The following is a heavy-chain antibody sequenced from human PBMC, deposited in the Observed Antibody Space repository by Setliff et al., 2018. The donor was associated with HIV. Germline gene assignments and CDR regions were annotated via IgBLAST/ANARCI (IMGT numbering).Heavy chain of an antibody. V-gene: IGHV3-7*01. CDR2: IGQDGSEK. Sequence: PGGSLRLSCAASRFDFNNYWMCWVRQAPGKGLEWVANIGQDGSEKNYVDSVKGRFTISRDNAKNSMYLQMNSLRAEDTAIYYCARKFRPGHGVDVWGQGTTVTVSS. CDR1: RFDFNNYW. J-gene: IGHJ6*02. CDR3: ARKFRPGHGVDV. D-gene: IGHD3-10*01.